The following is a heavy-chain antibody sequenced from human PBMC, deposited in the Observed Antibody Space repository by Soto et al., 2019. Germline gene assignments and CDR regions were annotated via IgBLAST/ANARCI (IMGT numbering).Heavy chain of an antibody. CDR1: GFTFSSYN. CDR3: ARDSRNYYYYMDV. Sequence: EVQLVESGGGLVQPGGSLRLSCAASGFTFSSYNMNWVRQAPGKGLEWISDISLSSSTIFYGDSVKGRFTISRDNAKNSLYLQMDSLRAEDTAVYYCARDSRNYYYYMDVWGKGTTVTVSS. V-gene: IGHV3-48*01. CDR2: ISLSSSTI. J-gene: IGHJ6*03.